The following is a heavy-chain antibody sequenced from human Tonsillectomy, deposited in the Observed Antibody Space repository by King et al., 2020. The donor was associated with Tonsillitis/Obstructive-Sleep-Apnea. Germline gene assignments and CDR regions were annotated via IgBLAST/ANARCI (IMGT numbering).Heavy chain of an antibody. CDR1: GFTFSNYN. CDR3: ARDPKTAMDC. D-gene: IGHD2-2*01. Sequence: DVQLVESGGGLVQPGGSLRLSCAASGFTFSNYNMNWVRQAPGKGREWISYISSSSITIFYADPVKGRFTISRDNAKDSLYLQMNSLRDDDTAVYFCARDPKTAMDCWGQGTLVTVSS. V-gene: IGHV3-48*02. CDR2: ISSSSITI. J-gene: IGHJ4*02.